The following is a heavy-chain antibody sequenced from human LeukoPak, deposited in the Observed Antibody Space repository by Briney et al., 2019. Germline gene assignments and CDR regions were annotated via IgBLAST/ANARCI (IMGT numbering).Heavy chain of an antibody. CDR3: TTMTWKGTFDY. D-gene: IGHD1-1*01. J-gene: IGHJ4*02. V-gene: IGHV3-15*01. Sequence: GGSLRLSCAASGFTFSDAWMTWVRQAPGKGLEWVGRIKSKGDGETTDYAAPVKGRFTLSTDDSKNMLYLQMNSLKTEDTAVYYCTTMTWKGTFDYWGQGTLVSVS. CDR1: GFTFSDAW. CDR2: IKSKGDGETT.